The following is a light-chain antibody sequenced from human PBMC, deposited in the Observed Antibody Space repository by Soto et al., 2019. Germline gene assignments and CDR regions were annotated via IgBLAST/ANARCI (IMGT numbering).Light chain of an antibody. CDR1: SSNIGSNY. CDR3: SAWDDSLVGNV. Sequence: QSVLTQPPSASGTPGQRVTISCSGSSSNIGSNYVYWYQQLPGTAPQLLIYRNNQRPSGVPDRFSGSKSGTSASLAISGLRSEDEADYYCSAWDDSLVGNVFGTGTKLTVL. V-gene: IGLV1-47*01. J-gene: IGLJ1*01. CDR2: RNN.